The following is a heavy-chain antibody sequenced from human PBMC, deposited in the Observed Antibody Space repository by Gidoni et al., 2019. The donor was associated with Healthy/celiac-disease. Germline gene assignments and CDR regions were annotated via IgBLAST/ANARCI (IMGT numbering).Heavy chain of an antibody. CDR3: AGRRIAARPSWFDP. Sequence: QVQLQESGPGLVKPSETLSLTCTVSGGSISSYYWSWIRQPPGKGLEWIGYLYYSGSTNYTPPLKSRVTISVDTSKNQFSLKLSSVTAADTAVYYCAGRRIAARPSWFDPWGQGTLVTVSS. D-gene: IGHD6-6*01. CDR2: LYYSGST. CDR1: GGSISSYY. J-gene: IGHJ5*02. V-gene: IGHV4-59*01.